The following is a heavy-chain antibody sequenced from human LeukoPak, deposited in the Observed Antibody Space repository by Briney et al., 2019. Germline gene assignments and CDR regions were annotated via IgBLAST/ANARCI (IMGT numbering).Heavy chain of an antibody. J-gene: IGHJ4*02. D-gene: IGHD2-2*01. Sequence: GGSLRLSCAASGFTFSSYNMNWVRQAPGKGLEWVSSISTSSIYIYYADSVKGRFTISRDNAKNSLYLQMNSLRAEDTAVYYCARDWYHAIDYWGQGTLVTVSS. CDR3: ARDWYHAIDY. CDR1: GFTFSSYN. CDR2: ISTSSIYI. V-gene: IGHV3-21*01.